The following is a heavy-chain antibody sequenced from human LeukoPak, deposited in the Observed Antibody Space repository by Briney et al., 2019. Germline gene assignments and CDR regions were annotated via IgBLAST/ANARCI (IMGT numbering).Heavy chain of an antibody. V-gene: IGHV3-30*02. CDR3: AKDPYYYDSSGCYYFDY. J-gene: IGHJ4*02. CDR2: IRYDGSNK. D-gene: IGHD3-22*01. CDR1: GFTFSSYG. Sequence: GGSLRLSCAASGFTFSSYGMHWVRQAPGKGLEWVAFIRYDGSNKYYADSVKGRFTISRDNSKNTLYLQMNSLRAEDTAVYYCAKDPYYYDSSGCYYFDYWGQGTLVTVSS.